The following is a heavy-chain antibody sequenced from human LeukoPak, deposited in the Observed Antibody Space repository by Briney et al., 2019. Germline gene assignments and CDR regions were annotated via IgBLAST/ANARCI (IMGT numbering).Heavy chain of an antibody. D-gene: IGHD4-17*01. Sequence: GGSLRLSCAASGFTFSSYGMNWVRQAPGKGLEWVSGISGSGDSTYYADSVKGRFTISRDNSKNTLYLQMNSLRAEDTAVYYCANDYGDYGAFDIWGQGTMVTVSS. CDR2: ISGSGDST. CDR1: GFTFSSYG. CDR3: ANDYGDYGAFDI. J-gene: IGHJ3*02. V-gene: IGHV3-23*01.